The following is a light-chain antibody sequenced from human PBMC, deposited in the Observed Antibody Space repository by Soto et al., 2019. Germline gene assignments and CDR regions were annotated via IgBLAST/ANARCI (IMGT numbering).Light chain of an antibody. V-gene: IGKV3-20*01. CDR1: QSVSSSY. J-gene: IGKJ1*01. CDR2: GAS. CDR3: QQYGSSGT. Sequence: ELVLTQSPGTLSLSPGARATLSCRASQSVSSSYLAWYQQKPGQAPRLLIYGASNRATGIPDRFSGSGSGTEFTLTISRLEPEDFAVYYCQQYGSSGTFGQGTKVDIK.